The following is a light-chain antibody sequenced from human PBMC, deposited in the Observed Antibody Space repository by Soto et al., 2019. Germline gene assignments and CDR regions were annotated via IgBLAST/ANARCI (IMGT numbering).Light chain of an antibody. V-gene: IGKV3-15*01. CDR1: ESVNSH. CDR2: GAS. CDR3: QHYNNWPHT. J-gene: IGKJ5*01. Sequence: RVMTHSPSTLSVSPLERATLSFMASESVNSHLAWYQQKPGLSPRLLIYGASTRATGVPDRFIGSGSGTEFTLTISSLQSEDFAIYYCQHYNNWPHTFGQGTRLEIK.